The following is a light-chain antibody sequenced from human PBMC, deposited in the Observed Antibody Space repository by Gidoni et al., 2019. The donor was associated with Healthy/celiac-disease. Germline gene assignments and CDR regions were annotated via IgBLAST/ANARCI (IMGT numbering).Light chain of an antibody. CDR1: QGISSY. J-gene: IGKJ2*01. V-gene: IGKV1-9*01. CDR3: QQLNSDPHT. Sequence: DIQLTQSPSFLSASVGDRVTITRRASQGISSYLAWYQQKPGKAPKLLIYAASTLQSEVPSRFSDSGSGTEFTLTISSLQPEDCATYYCQQLNSDPHTFGQGTKLEIK. CDR2: AAS.